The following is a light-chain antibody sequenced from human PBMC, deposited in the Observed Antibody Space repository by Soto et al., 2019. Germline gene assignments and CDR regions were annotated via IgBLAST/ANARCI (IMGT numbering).Light chain of an antibody. Sequence: EIVLTQSPGTLSLSPGERATLSCRASQSVRPNFLAWYQQKPGQAPRLLIYGVSDRATGIPDRFSGSGSGADFTLTISRLEPEDFAVYYCQQYGGSPITFGQGTRLENK. J-gene: IGKJ5*01. CDR3: QQYGGSPIT. CDR2: GVS. CDR1: QSVRPNF. V-gene: IGKV3-20*01.